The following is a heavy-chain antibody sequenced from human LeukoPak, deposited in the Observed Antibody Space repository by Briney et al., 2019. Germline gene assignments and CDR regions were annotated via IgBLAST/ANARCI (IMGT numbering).Heavy chain of an antibody. V-gene: IGHV4-30-2*01. CDR2: IYHSGST. CDR1: GGSINSGGYS. CDR3: ARVDYYDSSGLNTFDI. D-gene: IGHD3-22*01. J-gene: IGHJ3*02. Sequence: SQTLSLTCTVSGGSINSGGYSWSWIRQPPGKGLEWIGYIYHSGSTYYNPSLKSRVTISVDRSKNQFSLKLSSVTAADTAVYYCARVDYYDSSGLNTFDIWGQGTMVTVSS.